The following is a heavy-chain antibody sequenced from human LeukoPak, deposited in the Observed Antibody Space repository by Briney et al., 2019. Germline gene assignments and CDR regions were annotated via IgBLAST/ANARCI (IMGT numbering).Heavy chain of an antibody. CDR2: ISGSGGDT. V-gene: IGHV3-23*01. Sequence: GGSLRLSCAASGFTFSTYSMGWVRQAPGKGLEWVSVISGSGGDTYYAGSVKGRFTTSRDNSKNTLYLQMNSLRAEDTAVYYCARERGGSGSYYNETSDYWGQGTLVTVSS. J-gene: IGHJ4*02. CDR3: ARERGGSGSYYNETSDY. CDR1: GFTFSTYS. D-gene: IGHD3-10*01.